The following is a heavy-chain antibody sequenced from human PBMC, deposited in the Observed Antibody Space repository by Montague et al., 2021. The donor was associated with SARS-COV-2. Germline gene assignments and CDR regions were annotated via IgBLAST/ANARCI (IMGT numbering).Heavy chain of an antibody. CDR3: AREKGGSYSGRRYYYYYYMDV. V-gene: IGHV4-59*01. CDR2: IYYSGCT. D-gene: IGHD1-26*01. J-gene: IGHJ6*03. CDR1: GGSISSYY. Sequence: SETLSLTCTVSGGSISSYYWSWIRQPPGKGLEWIGYIYYSGCTNYNPSLKSRVTISVDTSKNQFSLKLSSVTAADTAVYYCAREKGGSYSGRRYYYYYYMDVWGKGTTVTVSS.